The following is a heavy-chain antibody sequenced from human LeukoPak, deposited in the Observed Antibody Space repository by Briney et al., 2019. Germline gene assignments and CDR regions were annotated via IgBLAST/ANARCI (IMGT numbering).Heavy chain of an antibody. CDR2: INHSGST. V-gene: IGHV4-34*01. Sequence: SETQSLTCAVYGGSFSGYYWSWIRQPPGTGLEWIGEINHSGSTNYNPSLKSRVTISVDTSKNQFSLKLSSVTAADTAVYYCARDQRQQLVSGGFDYWGQGTLVTVSS. D-gene: IGHD6-13*01. J-gene: IGHJ4*02. CDR1: GGSFSGYY. CDR3: ARDQRQQLVSGGFDY.